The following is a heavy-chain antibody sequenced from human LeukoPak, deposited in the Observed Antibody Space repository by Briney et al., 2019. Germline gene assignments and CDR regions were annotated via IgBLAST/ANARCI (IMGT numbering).Heavy chain of an antibody. D-gene: IGHD1/OR15-1a*01. J-gene: IGHJ6*02. V-gene: IGHV4-4*02. CDR1: IGSISSSKW. CDR2: IYLYGTT. CDR3: ARQKWEQQGRDYYFNGLDV. Sequence: SETLSLTCSVSIGSISSSKWWSRVRQSPVKGLEWIGEIYLYGTTNYNPSFTSRVTMSVDRSRNQFSLKLTSMTAADTAVYYCARQKWEQQGRDYYFNGLDVWGPGTTVIVSS.